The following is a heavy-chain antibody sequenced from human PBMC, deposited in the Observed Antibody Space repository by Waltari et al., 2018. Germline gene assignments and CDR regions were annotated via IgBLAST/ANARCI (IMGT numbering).Heavy chain of an antibody. CDR3: VRDRGLRTFFDH. Sequence: QVQPQESGPGLVKPSEPLSLTCSVSGGSISGSVYYWGWIRQPPGKGLEYIGSIYYDGTAFYNPSLKTPVTISVDTSYNQFSLKMKSVTAADTAMYFCVRDRGLRTFFDHWGQGTLVTVSS. CDR2: IYYDGTA. CDR1: GGSISGSVYY. J-gene: IGHJ4*02. D-gene: IGHD4-17*01. V-gene: IGHV4-39*07.